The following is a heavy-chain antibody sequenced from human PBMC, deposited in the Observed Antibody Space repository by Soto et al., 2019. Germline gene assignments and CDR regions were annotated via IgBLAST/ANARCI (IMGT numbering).Heavy chain of an antibody. J-gene: IGHJ6*02. V-gene: IGHV1-69*13. D-gene: IGHD2-8*01. CDR3: AATEYCTNGVCYGYYYYYGMDV. CDR1: GGTFSSYA. CDR2: IIPIFGTA. Sequence: GTSVKFTCKASGGTFSSYAISWVRQAPGQGLEWMGGIIPIFGTANYAQKFQGRVTITADESTSTAYMELSSLRSEDTAVYYCAATEYCTNGVCYGYYYYYGMDVWGQGTTVTVSS.